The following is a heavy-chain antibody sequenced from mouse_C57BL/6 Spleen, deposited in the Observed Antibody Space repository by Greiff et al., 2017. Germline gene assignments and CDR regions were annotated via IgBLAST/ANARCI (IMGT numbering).Heavy chain of an antibody. Sequence: EVKLVESGGGLVQPKGSLKLSCAASGFTFNTYAMHWVRQAPGKGLEWVARIRRKSSNYATYYADSVKDRFTISRDDSQSMLYLQMNNLKTEDTAMYYCVRAAAQATDYAMDYWGQGTSVTVSS. D-gene: IGHD3-2*02. CDR3: VRAAAQATDYAMDY. V-gene: IGHV10-3*01. J-gene: IGHJ4*01. CDR2: IRRKSSNYAT. CDR1: GFTFNTYA.